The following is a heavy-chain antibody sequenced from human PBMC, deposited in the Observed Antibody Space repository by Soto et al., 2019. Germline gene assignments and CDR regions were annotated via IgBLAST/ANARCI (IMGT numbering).Heavy chain of an antibody. CDR1: GGTFSSET. Sequence: QVQLVQSGAEVKKPGSSVKVSCKASGGTFSSETLTWLRQSPGQGLEWMGGIIPITDSAHYAQKFQGRDSLTADESTSTVPMQLRSLRSEETALYYCATLVPAPIKLFPRLGWFDPWGQGTLVTVSS. CDR3: ATLVPAPIKLFPRLGWFDP. V-gene: IGHV1-69*01. J-gene: IGHJ5*02. D-gene: IGHD2-2*02. CDR2: IIPITDSA.